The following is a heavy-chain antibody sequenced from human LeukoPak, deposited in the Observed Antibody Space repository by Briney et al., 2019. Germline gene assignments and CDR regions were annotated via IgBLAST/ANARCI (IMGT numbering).Heavy chain of an antibody. CDR3: ASTKMPTAMVNDHYYYYGMDV. CDR1: GVSISSYY. J-gene: IGHJ6*04. CDR2: IYYSGST. V-gene: IGHV4-59*01. D-gene: IGHD5-18*01. Sequence: KTSETLSLTRTVSGVSISSYYWSWIRQPPGKGLEWIGYIYYSGSTNYNPSLKSRVTISVDTSKNQFSLKLSSVTAADTAVYYCASTKMPTAMVNDHYYYYGMDVWGKGTTVTVSS.